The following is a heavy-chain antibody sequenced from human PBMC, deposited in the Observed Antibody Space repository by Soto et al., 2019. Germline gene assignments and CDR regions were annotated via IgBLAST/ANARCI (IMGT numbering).Heavy chain of an antibody. D-gene: IGHD3-16*01. J-gene: IGHJ3*02. Sequence: GGSLRLSCAASGFTFSSYGMHWVRQAPGKGLEWVAVISYDGSNKYYADSVKGRFTISRDNSKNTLYLQMNSLRAEDTAVYYSARDVYSYGTVGTPDIWGQGTMVTVSS. V-gene: IGHV3-30*03. CDR2: ISYDGSNK. CDR1: GFTFSSYG. CDR3: ARDVYSYGTVGTPDI.